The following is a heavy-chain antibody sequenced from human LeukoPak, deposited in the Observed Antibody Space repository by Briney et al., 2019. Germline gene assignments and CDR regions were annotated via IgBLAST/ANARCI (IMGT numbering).Heavy chain of an antibody. D-gene: IGHD3-9*01. J-gene: IGHJ4*02. CDR2: INHSGST. Sequence: SETLSLTCTVSGGSIKSHYWSWIRQPPGKGLEWIGEINHSGSTNYNLSLKSRVTISVDTSKNQFSLKLSSVTAADTAVYYCARRVLRYFDWLLRPRWVHSDYWGQGTLVTVSS. V-gene: IGHV4-34*01. CDR3: ARRVLRYFDWLLRPRWVHSDY. CDR1: GGSIKSHY.